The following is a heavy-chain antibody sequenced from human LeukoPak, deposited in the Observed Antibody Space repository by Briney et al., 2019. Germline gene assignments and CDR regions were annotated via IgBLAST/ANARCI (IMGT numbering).Heavy chain of an antibody. CDR3: ARHMENNEGSGSYGYFDD. CDR1: GVSIIGSSDY. D-gene: IGHD1-26*01. CDR2: VYYSGNT. V-gene: IGHV4-39*01. Sequence: SETLSLTCAVSGVSIIGSSDYWAWIRQPPGRGLEWLANVYYSGNTYFNPSLKNRVTMSVDTSKNHFSLRLTSVTAADTAVYFCARHMENNEGSGSYGYFDDWGRATLVTVSS. J-gene: IGHJ4*02.